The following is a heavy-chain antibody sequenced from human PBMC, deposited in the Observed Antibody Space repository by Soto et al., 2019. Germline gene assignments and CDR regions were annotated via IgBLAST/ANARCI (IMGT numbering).Heavy chain of an antibody. CDR1: GYTFTSYG. D-gene: IGHD2-21*02. CDR2: ISAYNGNT. CDR3: ARDHIMVVTATGEVWFDP. V-gene: IGHV1-18*01. J-gene: IGHJ5*02. Sequence: ASMKFSFKASGYTFTSYGISWVRQAPGQGLDWMGWISAYNGNTNYAQKLQGRVTMTTDTSTITAYRELRSLRSDDTAVYYWARDHIMVVTATGEVWFDPWGQGTLVTVSS.